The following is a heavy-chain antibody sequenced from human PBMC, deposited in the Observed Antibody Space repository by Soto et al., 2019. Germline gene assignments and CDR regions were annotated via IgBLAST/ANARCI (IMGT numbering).Heavy chain of an antibody. CDR3: AREGLTGTIGLYYYYGMDV. CDR2: IYYSGST. J-gene: IGHJ6*02. D-gene: IGHD1-7*01. V-gene: IGHV4-59*01. CDR1: GGSISSYY. Sequence: QVQLQESGPGLVKPSETLSLTCTVSGGSISSYYWSWIRQPPGKGLEWIGYIYYSGSTNYNPSLTSRVTISVDPSKNQSSLKLSSVPAADTAVYYCAREGLTGTIGLYYYYGMDVWGQGTTVTVSS.